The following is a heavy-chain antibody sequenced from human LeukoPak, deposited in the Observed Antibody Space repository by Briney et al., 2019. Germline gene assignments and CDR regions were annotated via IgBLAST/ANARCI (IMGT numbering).Heavy chain of an antibody. D-gene: IGHD3-10*01. V-gene: IGHV1-8*01. CDR2: MNPNNGNT. CDR1: GYTLTELS. J-gene: IGHJ4*02. CDR3: ARGGVGWFGEFY. Sequence: ASVKVSCKVSGYTLTELSMHWVRQAPGQGLEWMGWMNPNNGNTRYAQKFQGGVTMTRNISISTVYMELRSLRSEDTAVYYCARGGVGWFGEFYWGQGTLVTVSS.